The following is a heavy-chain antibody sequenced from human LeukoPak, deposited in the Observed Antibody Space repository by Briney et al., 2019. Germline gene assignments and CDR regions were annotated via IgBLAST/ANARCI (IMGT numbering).Heavy chain of an antibody. J-gene: IGHJ4*02. D-gene: IGHD2-2*01. CDR2: INSDGRST. Sequence: GGSLRLSCAASGFTFSSYWMHWVRQAPGKGLVWVSRINSDGRSTIYADSVKGRFTISRDNAKNTLYLQMNSLRAEDTGVYYCARGVVVVPAAPGYWGQGTLVTVSS. CDR1: GFTFSSYW. V-gene: IGHV3-74*01. CDR3: ARGVVVVPAAPGY.